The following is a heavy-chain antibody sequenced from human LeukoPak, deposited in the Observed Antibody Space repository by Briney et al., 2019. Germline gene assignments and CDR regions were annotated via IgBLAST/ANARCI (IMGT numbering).Heavy chain of an antibody. CDR2: IIPIFGTA. D-gene: IGHD6-19*01. V-gene: IGHV1-69*05. J-gene: IGHJ4*02. Sequence: ASVKVSRKASGGTFSSCAISWVRQAPGQGLEWMGGIIPIFGTANYAQKFQGRVTITTDESTSTAYMELSSLRSEDTAVYYCAREAVSSGWYYFDYWGQGTLVTVSS. CDR1: GGTFSSCA. CDR3: AREAVSSGWYYFDY.